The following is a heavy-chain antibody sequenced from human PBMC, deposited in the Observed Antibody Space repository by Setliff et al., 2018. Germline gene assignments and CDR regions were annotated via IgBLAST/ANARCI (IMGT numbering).Heavy chain of an antibody. CDR2: ISAYNGNT. CDR3: ARDRDGYYYDSSGYYYGYYYYGMDV. V-gene: IGHV1-18*01. Sequence: ASVKVSCKASGYTFTSYGISWVRQAPGQGLEWMGRISAYNGNTNYAQKLQGRVTMTTDTSTSTAYMELRSLRSDDTAVYYCARDRDGYYYDSSGYYYGYYYYGMDVWGQGTTVTVSS. D-gene: IGHD3-22*01. CDR1: GYTFTSYG. J-gene: IGHJ6*02.